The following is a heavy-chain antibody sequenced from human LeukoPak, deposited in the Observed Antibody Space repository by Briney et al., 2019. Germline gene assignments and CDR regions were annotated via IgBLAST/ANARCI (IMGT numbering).Heavy chain of an antibody. CDR1: GFTFSSYS. J-gene: IGHJ5*02. V-gene: IGHV3-21*01. CDR2: ISSSSSYI. D-gene: IGHD3-10*01. Sequence: GGSLRLSCAASGFTFSSYSMNWVRQAPGKGLEWVSSISSSSSYIYYADSVKGRFTISRDNAKNSLYLQMNSLRAEDTAVYYCARDPYGSGSYGWFDPWGQGTLVTASS. CDR3: ARDPYGSGSYGWFDP.